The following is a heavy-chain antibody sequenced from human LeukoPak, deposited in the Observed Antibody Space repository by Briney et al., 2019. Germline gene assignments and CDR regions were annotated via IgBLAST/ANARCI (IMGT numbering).Heavy chain of an antibody. CDR3: ASQTVVPAAIYYYYYGMDV. J-gene: IGHJ6*02. V-gene: IGHV4-34*01. Sequence: PSETLSLTCAVCGGSFSGYYWSWIRQPPGKGLEWIGEINHSGSTNYNPSLKSRVTISVDTSKNQFSLKLSSVTAADTAVYYCASQTVVPAAIYYYYYGMDVWGQGTTVTVSS. D-gene: IGHD2-2*01. CDR1: GGSFSGYY. CDR2: INHSGST.